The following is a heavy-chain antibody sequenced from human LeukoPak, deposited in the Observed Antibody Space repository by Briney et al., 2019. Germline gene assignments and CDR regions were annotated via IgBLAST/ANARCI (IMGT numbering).Heavy chain of an antibody. CDR1: GFSFSNYA. CDR2: IKQDGSEK. Sequence: GGSLRLSCAASGFSFSNYAMSWVRQAPGKGLEWVANIKQDGSEKYYVDSVKGRFTISRDNAKNSLYLQMNSLRAEDTAVYYCTRGMVRAAGYYFYHAMDVWGQGTTVTVSS. D-gene: IGHD3-10*01. CDR3: TRGMVRAAGYYFYHAMDV. V-gene: IGHV3-7*04. J-gene: IGHJ6*02.